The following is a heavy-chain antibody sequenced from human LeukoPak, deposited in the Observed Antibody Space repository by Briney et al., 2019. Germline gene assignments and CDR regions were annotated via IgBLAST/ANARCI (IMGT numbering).Heavy chain of an antibody. V-gene: IGHV4-39*07. Sequence: PSETLSLTCTVSGGSISSSTHYWGCIRQPPGKGLEWIGNIFYSGSTYYSPSHKSRVTMSVDTSNNQFSLKLSSVTAADSAVYYCARSTSHGYYFDYWGQGTLVTVSS. CDR1: GGSISSSTHY. CDR3: ARSTSHGYYFDY. D-gene: IGHD5-24*01. J-gene: IGHJ4*02. CDR2: IFYSGST.